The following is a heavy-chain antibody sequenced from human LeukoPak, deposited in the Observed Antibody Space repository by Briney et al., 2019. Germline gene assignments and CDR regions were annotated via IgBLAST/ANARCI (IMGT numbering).Heavy chain of an antibody. V-gene: IGHV3-21*01. Sequence: GGSLRLSCAASGFTFSSCSMNWVRQAPGKGLEWVSSISSSSSYIYYADSVKGRFTISRDNAKNSLYLQMNSLRAEDTAVYYCASHIYDFWSGYYWAFDYWGQGTLVTVSS. CDR2: ISSSSSYI. J-gene: IGHJ4*02. D-gene: IGHD3-3*01. CDR3: ASHIYDFWSGYYWAFDY. CDR1: GFTFSSCS.